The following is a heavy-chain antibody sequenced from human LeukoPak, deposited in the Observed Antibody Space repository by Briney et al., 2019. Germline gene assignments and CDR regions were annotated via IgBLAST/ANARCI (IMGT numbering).Heavy chain of an antibody. V-gene: IGHV3-23*01. J-gene: IGHJ6*03. CDR3: ARDSTYGDYDYYYYMDV. Sequence: GGSLRLSCAASGFTFSSYAMSWVRQAPGKGLEWVSAISGSGGSTYYADSVKGRFTISRDNSKNTLYLQMNSLTAEDTAVYYCARDSTYGDYDYYYYMDVWGKGTTVTVSS. CDR1: GFTFSSYA. D-gene: IGHD4-17*01. CDR2: ISGSGGST.